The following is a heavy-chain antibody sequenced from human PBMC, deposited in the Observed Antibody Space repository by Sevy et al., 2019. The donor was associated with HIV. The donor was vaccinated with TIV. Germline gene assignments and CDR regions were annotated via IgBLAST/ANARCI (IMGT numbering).Heavy chain of an antibody. D-gene: IGHD2-21*02. J-gene: IGHJ4*02. CDR2: IILRPGIA. V-gene: IGHV1-69*10. CDR3: ASVRPCGGDCYFFDS. CDR1: GGSLSNYG. Sequence: ASVKVSCMASGGSLSNYGMNWVRQAPGQGLEWMGGIILRPGIANYAQKVQDRVTITADESTSTVYMEVRGLRFEDTGVYYCASVRPCGGDCYFFDSWGQGTLVTVSS.